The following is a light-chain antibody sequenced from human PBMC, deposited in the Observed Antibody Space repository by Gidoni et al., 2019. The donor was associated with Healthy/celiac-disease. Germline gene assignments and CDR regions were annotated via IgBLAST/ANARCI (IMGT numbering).Light chain of an antibody. CDR3: SSYAGSNNFVV. J-gene: IGLJ2*01. Sequence: QSALTQPPSASGSPGQSVTIPCTGTSSDVGGYNYVSWYQQHPGKAPKLMIYEVSERPSGVPDRFSGSKSGTTTSLTVSGLQAEDEADYYCSSYAGSNNFVVFGGGTKLTVL. CDR2: EVS. CDR1: SSDVGGYNY. V-gene: IGLV2-8*01.